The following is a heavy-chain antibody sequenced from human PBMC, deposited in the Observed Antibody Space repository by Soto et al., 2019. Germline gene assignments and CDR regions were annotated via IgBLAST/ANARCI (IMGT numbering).Heavy chain of an antibody. D-gene: IGHD6-19*01. Sequence: GGSLRLSCAASGFTFSSYAMSWVRQAPGKGLEWVSAISGSGGSTYYADSVKGRFTISRDNSKNTLYLQMNSLRAEDTAVYYCAKVVSRQWLVRGDDAFDIWGQGTMVTVSS. V-gene: IGHV3-23*01. J-gene: IGHJ3*02. CDR3: AKVVSRQWLVRGDDAFDI. CDR1: GFTFSSYA. CDR2: ISGSGGST.